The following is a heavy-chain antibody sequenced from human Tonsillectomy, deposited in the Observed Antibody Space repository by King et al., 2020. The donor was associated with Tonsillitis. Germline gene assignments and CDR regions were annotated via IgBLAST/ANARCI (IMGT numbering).Heavy chain of an antibody. CDR2: IYYSGST. CDR1: GGSISTYY. Sequence: QLQESGPGLVKPSETLSLTCTVSGGSISTYYWSWIRQPPGKGLEWIGYIYYSGSTKYSPSLKSRVTISVDTSKNQFSLKFGSVIAADTAVYYCARGKYYYDSSGYYLFDSWGQGTLVTVSS. CDR3: ARGKYYYDSSGYYLFDS. D-gene: IGHD3-22*01. J-gene: IGHJ4*02. V-gene: IGHV4-59*01.